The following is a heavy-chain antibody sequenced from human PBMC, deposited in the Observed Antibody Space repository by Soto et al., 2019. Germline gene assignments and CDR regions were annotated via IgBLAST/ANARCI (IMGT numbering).Heavy chain of an antibody. D-gene: IGHD1-26*01. J-gene: IGHJ4*02. CDR3: AKDWVGGSNRYQLDK. Sequence: ESGGGVVQPGRSLRLSCAASGFSFSDYGMHWVRQAPGKGLEWVAVISHYETKKYFEDSVKGRFTISRDNSKNTVYLQLNNLRTEDTGVYYCAKDWVGGSNRYQLDKWGQGTLVIVSA. CDR1: GFSFSDYG. CDR2: ISHYETKK. V-gene: IGHV3-30*18.